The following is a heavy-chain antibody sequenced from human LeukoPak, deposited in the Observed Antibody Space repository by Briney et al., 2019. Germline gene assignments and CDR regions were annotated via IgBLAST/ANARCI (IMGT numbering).Heavy chain of an antibody. D-gene: IGHD4-17*01. CDR2: IYYSGST. Sequence: SETLSLTCTVSGGSISSYYWSWIRQPPGKGLEWIGYIYYSGSTNYNPSLKSRVTISVDTSKNQFSLKLSSVTAADTAVYYCARHDYGDYVGLGAFDILGQGTMVTVSS. CDR1: GGSISSYY. J-gene: IGHJ3*02. CDR3: ARHDYGDYVGLGAFDI. V-gene: IGHV4-59*08.